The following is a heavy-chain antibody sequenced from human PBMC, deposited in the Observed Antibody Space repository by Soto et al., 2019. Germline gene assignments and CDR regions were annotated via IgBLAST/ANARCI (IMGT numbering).Heavy chain of an antibody. D-gene: IGHD3-3*01. J-gene: IGHJ4*02. V-gene: IGHV4-30-4*01. CDR1: GASVTSGDYY. CDR2: MHDSGPT. Sequence: QAQLQESAPGLVRPSQTLSLSCSVSGASVTSGDYYWNWIRQAPGTGLQWLGYMHDSGPTSYNPSLKSRGTISRDTSKIQFSLKLTSVSAADTAVYFCARGALYDLWSGLFDWGQGIRVTVSS. CDR3: ARGALYDLWSGLFD.